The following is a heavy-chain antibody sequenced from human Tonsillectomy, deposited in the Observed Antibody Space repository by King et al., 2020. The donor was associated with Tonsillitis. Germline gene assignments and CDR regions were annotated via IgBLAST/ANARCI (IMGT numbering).Heavy chain of an antibody. CDR2: IDSSGSII. CDR1: GFDFSDFY. CDR3: ARAGRCLRSYAVDV. Sequence: VQLVESGGGLVKPGGSLRLSCAASGFDFSDFYMTWIRQAPGKGLEWISHIDSSGSIIYHTASVKGRFAISRHNAKHSPYLEMNSVGADDTAIYYCARAGRCLRSYAVDVGGPGTPVTVSS. V-gene: IGHV3-11*01. J-gene: IGHJ6*02. D-gene: IGHD5/OR15-5a*01.